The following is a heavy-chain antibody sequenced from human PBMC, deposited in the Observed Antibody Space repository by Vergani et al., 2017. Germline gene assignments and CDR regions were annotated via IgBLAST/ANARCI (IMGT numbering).Heavy chain of an antibody. CDR1: GFTFSSYG. D-gene: IGHD5-24*01. V-gene: IGHV3-30*03. CDR2: ISYDGSNK. J-gene: IGHJ4*02. Sequence: QVQLVESGGGVVQPGRSLRLSCAASGFTFSSYGMHWVRQAPGKGLEWVAVISYDGSNKYYADSVKGRFTISRDNSKNTLYLQMNSLRAEDTAVYYCARQRDGLDYWGQGTLVTVSS. CDR3: ARQRDGLDY.